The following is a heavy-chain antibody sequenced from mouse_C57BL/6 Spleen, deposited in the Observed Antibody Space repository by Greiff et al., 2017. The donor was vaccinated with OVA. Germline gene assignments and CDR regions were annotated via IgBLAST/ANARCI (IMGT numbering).Heavy chain of an antibody. V-gene: IGHV1-69*01. CDR2: IDPSDSYT. D-gene: IGHD4-1*01. Sequence: QVQLKQPGAELVMPGASVKLSCKASGYTFTSYWMHWVKQRPGQGLEWIGEIDPSDSYTNYNQKFKGKSTLTVDKSSSTAYMQLSSLTSEDSAVYYCARRRTGTSSYYFDYWGQGTTLTVSS. CDR1: GYTFTSYW. J-gene: IGHJ2*01. CDR3: ARRRTGTSSYYFDY.